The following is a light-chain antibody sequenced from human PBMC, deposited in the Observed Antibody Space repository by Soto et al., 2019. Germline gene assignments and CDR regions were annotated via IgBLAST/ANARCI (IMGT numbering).Light chain of an antibody. Sequence: VLTQSPATLSLSPGTRSPLSCRASQNINRYLAWYHQKPGQPPRLLIYDASTRATGIPARFSGSGSGTDFTLTISSLEPEDFAVYYCQQRSNWPITFGQGTRLEN. CDR2: DAS. V-gene: IGKV3-11*01. CDR1: QNINRY. J-gene: IGKJ5*01. CDR3: QQRSNWPIT.